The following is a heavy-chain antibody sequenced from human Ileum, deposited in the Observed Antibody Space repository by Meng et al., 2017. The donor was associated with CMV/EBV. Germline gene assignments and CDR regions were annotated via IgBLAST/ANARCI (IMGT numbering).Heavy chain of an antibody. CDR1: SGSFSDFF. CDR3: ARGRDFWWEMDY. V-gene: IGHV4-34*01. J-gene: IGHJ4*02. Sequence: QLRQWGAGLFEPSETLSLHCSVYSGSFSDFFWGWIRQPPGKGLEWIGESSHSGNTKYNPSLKSRVTISVDASKNQFSLNMRSVTAADTAVYYCARGRDFWWEMDYTGQGTLVTVSS. CDR2: SSHSGNT. D-gene: IGHD1-26*01.